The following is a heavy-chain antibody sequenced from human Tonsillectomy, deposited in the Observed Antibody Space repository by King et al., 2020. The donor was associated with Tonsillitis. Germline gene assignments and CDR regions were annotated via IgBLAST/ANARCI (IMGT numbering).Heavy chain of an antibody. Sequence: VQLVESGGGLVQPGGSLRLSCAASGFTFSTYAIIWVRQAPGKGREWVPTISAVGGGTYYAASVKARFTISRDNSKKPLYLQMKSLRVEDTAVYFCAKEKSSSSLPDVWGQGTTVTVSS. D-gene: IGHD6-13*01. CDR2: ISAVGGGT. CDR3: AKEKSSSSLPDV. V-gene: IGHV3-23*04. J-gene: IGHJ6*02. CDR1: GFTFSTYA.